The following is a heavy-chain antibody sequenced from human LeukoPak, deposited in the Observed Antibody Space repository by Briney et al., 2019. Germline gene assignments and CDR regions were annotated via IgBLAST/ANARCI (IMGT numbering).Heavy chain of an antibody. Sequence: GGSLRLSCAASGFTFSNAWMSWVRQAPGKGLEWVGRIKSKTDGGTTDYAAPVKGRFTISRDDSKNTLYLQMNSLKTEDTAVYYCTTGGLGSYLYYFDYWGQGTLVTVSS. CDR1: GFTFSNAW. V-gene: IGHV3-15*01. J-gene: IGHJ4*02. D-gene: IGHD3-10*01. CDR2: IKSKTDGGTT. CDR3: TTGGLGSYLYYFDY.